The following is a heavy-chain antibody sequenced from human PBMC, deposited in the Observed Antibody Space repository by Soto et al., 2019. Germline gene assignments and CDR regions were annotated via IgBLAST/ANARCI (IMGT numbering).Heavy chain of an antibody. CDR2: SYYRGST. D-gene: IGHD3-9*01. J-gene: IGHJ5*02. V-gene: IGHV4-31*02. CDR3: ERAHPIYGYLLGFAP. Sequence: QPEKGLEWIGYSYYRGSTYYNPSLKSRVTISVDPSKNQSSLKLSSVTAADSAVFSCERAHPIYGYLLGFAPW.